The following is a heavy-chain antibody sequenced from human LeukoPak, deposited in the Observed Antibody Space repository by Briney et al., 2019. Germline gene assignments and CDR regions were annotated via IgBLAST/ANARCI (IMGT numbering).Heavy chain of an antibody. Sequence: ASVKVSCKASGYTFTNYAISWVRQAPGQGLEWMGWISAYNTNTNYAQNLQGRVTMTTDTSTSTAYMELRSLGSDDTAVYYCARVVVGESVVPIAGYFDYWGQGTLVIVSS. V-gene: IGHV1-18*01. CDR1: GYTFTNYA. D-gene: IGHD2-2*01. J-gene: IGHJ4*02. CDR2: ISAYNTNT. CDR3: ARVVVGESVVPIAGYFDY.